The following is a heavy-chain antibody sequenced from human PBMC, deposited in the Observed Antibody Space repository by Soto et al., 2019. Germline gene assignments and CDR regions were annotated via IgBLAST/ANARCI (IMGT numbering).Heavy chain of an antibody. CDR1: GFVFRNAW. CDR3: TTDSYSTIIDVRFDF. Sequence: EVQLVDSGGGLVKPGGSLRLSCAASGFVFRNAWISWVRQAPGKGLEWVGRIKSGGATDFAALARGRFAITRDDSRNMAYMQMNNLDTEDTAVYYCTTDSYSTIIDVRFDFWGQGALVTVSS. CDR2: IKSGGAT. V-gene: IGHV3-15*05. J-gene: IGHJ4*02. D-gene: IGHD3-22*01.